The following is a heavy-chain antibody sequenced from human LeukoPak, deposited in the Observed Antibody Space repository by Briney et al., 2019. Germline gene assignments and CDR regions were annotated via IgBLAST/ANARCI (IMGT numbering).Heavy chain of an antibody. CDR3: ASFGAHSFDY. D-gene: IGHD3-10*01. V-gene: IGHV7-4-1*02. CDR2: INTGTGNP. Sequence: GASVKVSCKTSGYTFTSYAMNWVRQAPGQGLEFMGWINTGTGNPTYAQGFTGRFVFSLDTSVSTAYLQISTLKPEDTAVYYCASFGAHSFDYWGQGILVTVSP. CDR1: GYTFTSYA. J-gene: IGHJ4*02.